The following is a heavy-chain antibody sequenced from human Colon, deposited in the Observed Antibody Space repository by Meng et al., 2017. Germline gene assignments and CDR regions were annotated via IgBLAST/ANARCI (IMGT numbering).Heavy chain of an antibody. CDR2: MNPNNGNT. Sequence: QVQLVQSGAEVRKPGASVKVTCKASGYTFTSSDINWVRQATGRGLEWLGWMNPNNGNTGSAQKFQGRVSMTRDTSIGTAYMELSGLTSEDTAVYYRARTAMLDSWGQGTLVTVSS. CDR3: ARTAMLDS. D-gene: IGHD2-2*01. CDR1: GYTFTSSD. V-gene: IGHV1-8*01. J-gene: IGHJ5*01.